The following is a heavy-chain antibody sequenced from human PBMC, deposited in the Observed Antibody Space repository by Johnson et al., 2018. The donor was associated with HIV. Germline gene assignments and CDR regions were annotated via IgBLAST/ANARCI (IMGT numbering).Heavy chain of an antibody. CDR3: ARGGHAVVAKPFGAFDI. D-gene: IGHD2-21*01. V-gene: IGHV3-30*03. CDR1: GFTFSSYG. J-gene: IGHJ3*02. Sequence: QVQLVESGGGVVQPGRSLRLSCVVSGFTFSSYGMHWVRQAPGKGLEWVAFISNDGSDKYYADSVKGRFTISRDNSKNTLYLQMNSLRAEDTAVYYCARGGHAVVAKPFGAFDIWGQGTMVTVSS. CDR2: ISNDGSDK.